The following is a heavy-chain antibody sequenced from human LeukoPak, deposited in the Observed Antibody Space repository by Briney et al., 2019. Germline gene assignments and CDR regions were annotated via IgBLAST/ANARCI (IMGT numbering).Heavy chain of an antibody. J-gene: IGHJ4*02. CDR2: IIPIFGIA. V-gene: IGHV1-69*04. CDR1: GGTFSSYA. CDR3: AREESGDYFDY. Sequence: SVKVSCKASGGTFSSYAISWVRQAPGQGLEWMGRIIPIFGIANYAQKFQGRVTMTRDTSTSTVYMELSSLRSEDTAVYYCAREESGDYFDYWGQGTLVTVSS. D-gene: IGHD3-10*01.